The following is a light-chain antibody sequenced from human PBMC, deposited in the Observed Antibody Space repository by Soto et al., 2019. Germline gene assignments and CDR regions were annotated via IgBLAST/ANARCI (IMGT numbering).Light chain of an antibody. CDR1: QTVRNNY. J-gene: IGKJ4*01. V-gene: IGKV3-20*01. Sequence: EIVLAQPPGTLSFSPGERATLSCRASQTVRNNYLAWYQQKPGQAPRLLIYDASSRATGIPDRFSGGGSGTDFTLTISRLEPEDFAVYYCQQFSSYPLTFGGGTKVDIK. CDR2: DAS. CDR3: QQFSSYPLT.